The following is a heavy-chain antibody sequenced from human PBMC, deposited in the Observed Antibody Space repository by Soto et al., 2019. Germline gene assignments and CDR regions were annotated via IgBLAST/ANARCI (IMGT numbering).Heavy chain of an antibody. V-gene: IGHV1-69*02. CDR3: ASASSTMVRGVGNHY. Sequence: QVQLVQSGAEVKKPGSSVKVSCKASGGTFSSYTISWVRQAPGQGLEWMGRIIPILGIANYAQKFQGRVTITADKSTSSAYMELRRLRSADTTVYYCASASSTMVRGVGNHYWGQGTLVTVFS. J-gene: IGHJ4*02. CDR1: GGTFSSYT. D-gene: IGHD3-10*01. CDR2: IIPILGIA.